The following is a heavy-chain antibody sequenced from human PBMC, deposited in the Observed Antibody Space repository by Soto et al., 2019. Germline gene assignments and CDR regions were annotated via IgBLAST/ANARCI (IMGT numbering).Heavy chain of an antibody. J-gene: IGHJ4*02. D-gene: IGHD2-8*01. V-gene: IGHV4-59*01. CDR2: IHYSGTT. CDR1: GTSISSYY. CDR3: ARYNSYAIDY. Sequence: SETLSLTCPVSGTSISSYYWSWIRPPPGKGLEWIANIHYSGTTNYNPSLASRVTISVDTSKNQFSLKMTSVTAADRAIYFCARYNSYAIDYWGRGTLVTVSA.